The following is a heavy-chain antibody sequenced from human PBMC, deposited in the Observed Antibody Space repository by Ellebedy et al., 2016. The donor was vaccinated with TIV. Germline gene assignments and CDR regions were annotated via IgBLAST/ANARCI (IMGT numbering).Heavy chain of an antibody. D-gene: IGHD5-12*01. V-gene: IGHV4-34*01. CDR3: ARGYSGYSYYYYMDV. Sequence: SETLSLXXAVYGGSFSGYYWSWIRQPPGKGLEWIGEINHSGSTNYNPSLKSRVTISVDTSKNQFSLKLSSVTAADTAVYYCARGYSGYSYYYYMDVWGKGTTVTVSS. CDR1: GGSFSGYY. CDR2: INHSGST. J-gene: IGHJ6*03.